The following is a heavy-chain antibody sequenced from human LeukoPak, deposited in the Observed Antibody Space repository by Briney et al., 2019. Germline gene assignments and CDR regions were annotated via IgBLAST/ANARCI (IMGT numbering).Heavy chain of an antibody. CDR3: ARDLDNGDVIDY. J-gene: IGHJ4*02. CDR2: IKQEGSEK. CDR1: GCTFSSYW. V-gene: IGHV3-7*01. Sequence: PGGSLRLSCAASGCTFSSYWMSWVRQAPGKGLEWVANIKQEGSEKYYVDSVKGRFTISRDNAKNSLYLQMNSLRADDTAVYYCARDLDNGDVIDYWGQGTLVTVSS. D-gene: IGHD4-17*01.